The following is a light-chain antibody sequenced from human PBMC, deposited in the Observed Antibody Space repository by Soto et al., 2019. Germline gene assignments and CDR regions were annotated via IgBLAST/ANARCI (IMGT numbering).Light chain of an antibody. CDR3: SSYTSSSTLLV. CDR1: SRDVGGYNY. CDR2: DVS. V-gene: IGLV2-14*01. Sequence: CVLTQPAYGSVAPGESSSISRTGASRDVGGYNYVSWYQQHPGKAPKLMIYDVSNRPSGVSNRFSGSKSGNTASLTISGLQAEDEADYYCSSYTSSSTLLVFGTGTKVTVL. J-gene: IGLJ1*01.